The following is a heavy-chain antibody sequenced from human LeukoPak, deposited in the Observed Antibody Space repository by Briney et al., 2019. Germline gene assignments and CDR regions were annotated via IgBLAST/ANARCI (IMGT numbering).Heavy chain of an antibody. CDR2: ISSSSSYI. J-gene: IGHJ6*02. CDR1: GFTFSSYS. CDR3: ARHGSEWELLLYYYGMDV. D-gene: IGHD1-26*01. Sequence: SGGSLRLSCAASGFTFSSYSMNWVRQAPGKGLEWVSSISSSSSYIYYADSVKGRFTISRDNAKNSLYLQVNSLRAEDTAVYYCARHGSEWELLLYYYGMDVWGQGTTVTVSS. V-gene: IGHV3-21*01.